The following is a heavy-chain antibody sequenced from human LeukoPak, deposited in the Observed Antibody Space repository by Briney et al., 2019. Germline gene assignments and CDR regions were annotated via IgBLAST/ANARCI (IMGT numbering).Heavy chain of an antibody. CDR3: ARTPAYCGGDCYSTFDY. D-gene: IGHD2-21*02. V-gene: IGHV3-23*01. J-gene: IGHJ4*02. CDR2: FTVGGGTA. Sequence: GGSLRLSCAASGFTFNTYAMSWVRQAPGKGLEWVSAFTVGGGTAFYADSVKGRFTISRDNSKNMLYLQMNSLRAEDTAVYYCARTPAYCGGDCYSTFDYWGQGTLVTVSS. CDR1: GFTFNTYA.